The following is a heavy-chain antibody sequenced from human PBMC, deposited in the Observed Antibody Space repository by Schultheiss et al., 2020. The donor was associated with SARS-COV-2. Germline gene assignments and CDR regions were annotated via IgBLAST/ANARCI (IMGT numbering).Heavy chain of an antibody. J-gene: IGHJ6*02. Sequence: GGSLRLSCAASGLSVSNNYMTWVRQAPGKGLEWVSVIYSGGNTHYADSVRGRFIISRDNSKNTLYLQMTSLRVEDTAMYYCVRDGPAASYGMDVWGQGTTATVSS. CDR2: IYSGGNT. V-gene: IGHV3-66*01. CDR3: VRDGPAASYGMDV. D-gene: IGHD2-2*01. CDR1: GLSVSNNY.